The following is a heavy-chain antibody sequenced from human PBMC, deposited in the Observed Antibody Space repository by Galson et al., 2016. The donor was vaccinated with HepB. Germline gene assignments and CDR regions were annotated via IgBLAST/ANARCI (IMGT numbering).Heavy chain of an antibody. D-gene: IGHD3-3*01. CDR1: GFTFSAYG. J-gene: IGHJ6*02. Sequence: SLRLSCAASGFTFSAYGMHWVRQAPGKGLEWLAIISYDGSVKYSADSVKGRFTISRDNAKNTVDLQMNSLRPEDTAVYYFAKGPGSLEWLIYGMDVWGPGTTVTVSS. CDR2: ISYDGSVK. V-gene: IGHV3-30*18. CDR3: AKGPGSLEWLIYGMDV.